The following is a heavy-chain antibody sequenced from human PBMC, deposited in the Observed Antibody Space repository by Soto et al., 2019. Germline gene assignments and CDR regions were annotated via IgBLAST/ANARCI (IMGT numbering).Heavy chain of an antibody. V-gene: IGHV1-18*01. D-gene: IGHD4-4*01. CDR3: ARDGWVPHDYSNPLLDY. Sequence: ASVKVSCKASGYTFTSYGISWVRQAPGQGLEWMGWISAYNGNTNYAQKLQGRVTMTTDTSTSTAYMELRSLRSDDTAVYYCARDGWVPHDYSNPLLDYWGQGTLVTVSS. CDR1: GYTFTSYG. CDR2: ISAYNGNT. J-gene: IGHJ4*02.